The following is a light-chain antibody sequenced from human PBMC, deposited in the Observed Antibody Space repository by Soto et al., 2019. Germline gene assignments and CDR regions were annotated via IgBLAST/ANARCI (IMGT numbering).Light chain of an antibody. CDR3: QVWDSSSDHRV. J-gene: IGLJ2*01. CDR1: NIGSKS. CDR2: YDS. Sequence: SYELTQPPSVSVAPGKTARITCGGNNIGSKSVHWYQQKPGQAPVLDIYYDSDRPSGIPERFSGSNSGNTATLTISRVEAGDEADYYCQVWDSSSDHRVFGGGTKVTVL. V-gene: IGLV3-21*04.